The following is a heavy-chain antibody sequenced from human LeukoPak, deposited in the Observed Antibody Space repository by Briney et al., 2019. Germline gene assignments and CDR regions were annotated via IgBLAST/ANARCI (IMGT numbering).Heavy chain of an antibody. D-gene: IGHD1-26*01. CDR3: ATTQWELHGGFDY. CDR2: IYTSGRT. Sequence: SETLSLTCSVSGDSISSDFYWGWIRQPPGKGLEWIGRIYTSGRTNYNPSLKSRLTISVDTSKNQFSLKLSSVTAADTAVYYCATTQWELHGGFDYWGQGNLVTVSS. V-gene: IGHV4-38-2*01. J-gene: IGHJ4*02. CDR1: GDSISSDFY.